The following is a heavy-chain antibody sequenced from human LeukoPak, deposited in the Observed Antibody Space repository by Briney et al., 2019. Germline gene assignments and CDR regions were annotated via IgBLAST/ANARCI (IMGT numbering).Heavy chain of an antibody. V-gene: IGHV1-2*02. Sequence: ASVKVSCKASGSTFTAYYMHWVRQAPGQGLEWMGWINPNSGGTNYAQNFQGRVTMTRDTSISTAYMELSRLRSDDTAVYYCARDITMVRGVIIASFDSWGQGTLVTVSS. J-gene: IGHJ4*02. D-gene: IGHD3-10*01. CDR2: INPNSGGT. CDR1: GSTFTAYY. CDR3: ARDITMVRGVIIASFDS.